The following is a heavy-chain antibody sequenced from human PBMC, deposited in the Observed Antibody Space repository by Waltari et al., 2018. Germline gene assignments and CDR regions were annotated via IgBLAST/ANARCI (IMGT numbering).Heavy chain of an antibody. CDR3: ARGRRIAAANLLDY. Sequence: QVQLQQWGAGLLKPSETLSLTYAVYGGSFSGYYWSWIRQPPGKGLEWIGEINHSGSTNYNPSLKSRVTISVDTSKNQFSLKLSSVTAADTAVYYCARGRRIAAANLLDYWGQGTLVTVSS. D-gene: IGHD6-13*01. CDR1: GGSFSGYY. CDR2: INHSGST. J-gene: IGHJ4*02. V-gene: IGHV4-34*01.